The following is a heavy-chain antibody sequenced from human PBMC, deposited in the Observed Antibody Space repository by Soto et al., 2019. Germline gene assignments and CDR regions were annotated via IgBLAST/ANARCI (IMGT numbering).Heavy chain of an antibody. CDR1: GGSFSGYH. CDR2: INHSGST. CDR3: ARVCCSSTSCYECGYYYYMDV. J-gene: IGHJ6*03. V-gene: IGHV4-34*01. D-gene: IGHD2-2*01. Sequence: PAETLSLTCAVYGGSFSGYHWGWIRQPPGKGLEWIGEINHSGSTNYNPSLKSRVTISVDTSKNQFSLKLSSVTAADTAVYYCARVCCSSTSCYECGYYYYMDVWGKGTTVTVSS.